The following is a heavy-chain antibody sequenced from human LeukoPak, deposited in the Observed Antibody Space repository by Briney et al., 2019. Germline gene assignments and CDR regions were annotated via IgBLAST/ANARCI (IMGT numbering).Heavy chain of an antibody. CDR3: ERPGGEQLWLREYYFDY. J-gene: IGHJ4*02. CDR2: IYPGDSDT. CDR1: GYSFTSYW. D-gene: IGHD5-18*01. Sequence: GESLKISCKGSGYSFTSYWIGWVRQMPGKGLEWMGIIYPGDSDTRYSPSFQGQVTISANKSISTAYLQWSSLKASDTAMYYCERPGGEQLWLREYYFDYWGQGTLVTVSS. V-gene: IGHV5-51*01.